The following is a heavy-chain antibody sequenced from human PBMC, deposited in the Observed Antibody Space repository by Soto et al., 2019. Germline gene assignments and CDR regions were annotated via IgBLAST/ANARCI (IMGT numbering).Heavy chain of an antibody. CDR3: AHKCGVDYHSVFFY. D-gene: IGHD4-17*01. CDR1: GFTFSNYA. Sequence: EVQLLESGGGLVQPGGSLRLSCAASGFTFSNYAMSWVRQAPGKGVEWVSGISGGGGSSYYAAPVKGRFTISTDNSKNTLYLQMTSLGAEDTAVYYCAHKCGVDYHSVFFYWGQGTLLIVSS. CDR2: ISGGGGSS. J-gene: IGHJ4*02. V-gene: IGHV3-23*01.